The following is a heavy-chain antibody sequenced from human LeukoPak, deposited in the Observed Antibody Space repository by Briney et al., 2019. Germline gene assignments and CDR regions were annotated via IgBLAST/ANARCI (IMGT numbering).Heavy chain of an antibody. J-gene: IGHJ4*02. Sequence: SETLSLTCTVSGYSISSGYYWGWIRQPPGKGLEWIGSIYHSGSTYYNPSLKSRVTISVDTSKNQFSLKLSSVTAADTAVYYCARVWAGSSWYGADYWGQGTLVTVSS. CDR1: GYSISSGYY. D-gene: IGHD6-13*01. CDR3: ARVWAGSSWYGADY. V-gene: IGHV4-38-2*02. CDR2: IYHSGST.